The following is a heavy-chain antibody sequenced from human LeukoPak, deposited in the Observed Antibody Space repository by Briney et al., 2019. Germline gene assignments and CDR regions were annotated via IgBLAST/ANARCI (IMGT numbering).Heavy chain of an antibody. D-gene: IGHD6-13*01. Sequence: GGSLRLSCAASGFTFSDYAMHWVRQAPGKGLEWVSAFSGSAGSTYYADSVKGRFTISRDNSKNTLYLQMDSLRAEDTAVYYCAKRPSTSWYDDAFDIWGQGTMVTVSS. J-gene: IGHJ3*02. CDR3: AKRPSTSWYDDAFDI. CDR1: GFTFSDYA. CDR2: FSGSAGST. V-gene: IGHV3-23*01.